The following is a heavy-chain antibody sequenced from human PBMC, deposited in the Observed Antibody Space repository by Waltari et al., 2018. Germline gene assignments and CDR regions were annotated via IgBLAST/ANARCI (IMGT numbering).Heavy chain of an antibody. V-gene: IGHV3-74*01. J-gene: IGHJ6*03. D-gene: IGHD2-15*01. CDR3: TRDAVGHMDV. CDR1: GFPFSHDW. Sequence: EVQLVESGVGLVQPGGSLRLSCSVSGFPFSHDWMNWVRQAPGKGLEWVAHITTDGSSKNYADSVTGRFTISRDNTKDTLYLEMNSLTAEDTAVYYCTRDAVGHMDVWGKGTTVTVS. CDR2: ITTDGSSK.